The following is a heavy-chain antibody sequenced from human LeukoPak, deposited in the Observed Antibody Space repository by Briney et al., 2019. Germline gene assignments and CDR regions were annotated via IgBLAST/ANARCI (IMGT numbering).Heavy chain of an antibody. CDR1: GGSFSGYN. V-gene: IGHV4-34*01. CDR2: INHSGST. J-gene: IGHJ4*02. Sequence: TSETLSLTCAVYGGSFSGYNWSWIRQPPGKGLEWIGEINHSGSTNYNPSLKSRVTISVDTSKNQFSLKLRSVMAADTAVYYCARAYCVGDCTVLHIYFDNWGQGTLVTVSS. D-gene: IGHD2-21*02. CDR3: ARAYCVGDCTVLHIYFDN.